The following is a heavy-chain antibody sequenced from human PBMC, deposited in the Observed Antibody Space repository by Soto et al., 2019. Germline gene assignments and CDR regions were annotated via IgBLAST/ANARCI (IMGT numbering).Heavy chain of an antibody. CDR1: GGTFSSYA. J-gene: IGHJ4*02. D-gene: IGHD2-2*01. CDR2: IIPIFGTA. Sequence: SVKVSCKASGGTFSSYAISWVRQAPGQGLEWMGGIIPIFGTANYAQKFQGRVTITADESTSTAYMELSSLRSEDTAVYYCAGEDRSSPHYTGPFDYWGQGTLVTVSS. CDR3: AGEDRSSPHYTGPFDY. V-gene: IGHV1-69*13.